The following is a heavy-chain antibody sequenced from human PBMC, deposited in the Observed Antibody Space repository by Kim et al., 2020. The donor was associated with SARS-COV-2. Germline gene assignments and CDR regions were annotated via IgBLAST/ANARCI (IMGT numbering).Heavy chain of an antibody. D-gene: IGHD3-9*01. CDR3: ARGSIRYFDWLLN. V-gene: IGHV3-33*05. CDR1: GFTFSSYG. CDR2: ISYDGSNK. Sequence: GGSLRLSCAASGFTFSSYGMHWVRQAPGKGLEWVAVISYDGSNKYYADSVKGRFTISRDNSKNTLYLQMHSLRAEDTAVYYCARGSIRYFDWLLNWGQGTLVTVSS. J-gene: IGHJ4*02.